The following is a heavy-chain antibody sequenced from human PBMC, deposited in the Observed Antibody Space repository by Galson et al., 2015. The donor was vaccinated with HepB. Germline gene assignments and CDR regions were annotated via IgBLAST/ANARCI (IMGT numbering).Heavy chain of an antibody. CDR2: TYYRSRWYN. Sequence: CAISGDSVSSNSVAWDWIRQSPSRGLEWLAGTYYRSRWYNDYAVSVKSRVTINPDTSKNQFSLQLNSVTPEDTAVYYCARTDCTGGICARPFDYWGQGILVTVSS. V-gene: IGHV6-1*01. D-gene: IGHD2-8*02. CDR1: GDSVSSNSVA. J-gene: IGHJ4*02. CDR3: ARTDCTGGICARPFDY.